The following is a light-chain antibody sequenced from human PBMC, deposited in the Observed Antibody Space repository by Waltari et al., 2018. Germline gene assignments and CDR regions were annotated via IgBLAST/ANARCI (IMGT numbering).Light chain of an antibody. CDR3: QKYGTLPAT. Sequence: EIVLTQSPDTLSLSPGDRATLSCRSVQSVSRTLAWYQQKPGQAPRLLIYDASSRATGVPDRFSGSGSGTDFSLTISRLEPEDFAVYYCQKYGTLPATFGQGTKVEIK. CDR1: QSVSRT. CDR2: DAS. V-gene: IGKV3-20*01. J-gene: IGKJ1*01.